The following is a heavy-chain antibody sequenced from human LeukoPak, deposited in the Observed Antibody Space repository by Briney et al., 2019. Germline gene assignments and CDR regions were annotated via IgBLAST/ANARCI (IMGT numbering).Heavy chain of an antibody. Sequence: ASVKVSCKASGYTFTDYYMHCGRQAPGQGLEWMGWINPNSGGTNYAQKFQGRVTMTRDTSISTAYMELSRLKSDDTAVYYCARDYPITGYSNGRGWFDPWGQGTLVTVSS. V-gene: IGHV1-2*02. CDR3: ARDYPITGYSNGRGWFDP. CDR2: INPNSGGT. CDR1: GYTFTDYY. D-gene: IGHD1-26*01. J-gene: IGHJ5*02.